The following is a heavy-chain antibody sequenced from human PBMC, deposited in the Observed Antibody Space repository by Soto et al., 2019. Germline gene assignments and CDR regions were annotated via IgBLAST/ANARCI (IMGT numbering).Heavy chain of an antibody. CDR3: GRDLSSSWAPVSDGMDV. D-gene: IGHD6-13*01. Sequence: GGSLRLSCAASGFTFTSYGMHWVRQAPGKGLEWVAVIWYDGSNKYYADSVKGRFTISRDNSKNTLYLQMNSLRAEDTAVYYCGRDLSSSWAPVSDGMDVWGQGTTVTVSS. J-gene: IGHJ6*02. V-gene: IGHV3-33*01. CDR2: IWYDGSNK. CDR1: GFTFTSYG.